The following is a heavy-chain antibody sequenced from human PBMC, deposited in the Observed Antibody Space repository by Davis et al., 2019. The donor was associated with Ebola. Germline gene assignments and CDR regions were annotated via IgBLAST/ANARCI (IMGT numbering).Heavy chain of an antibody. CDR3: ARWATVADWYFDL. CDR1: GLTVSNNY. CDR2: IYTGGST. J-gene: IGHJ2*01. V-gene: IGHV3-53*01. D-gene: IGHD4-23*01. Sequence: PGGSLRLSCTASGLTVSNNYMNWVRQVPGKGLEWVSVIYTGGSTYYADSVKGRFTIPRDISKNTLYLQMDRLRDEDTAVYYCARWATVADWYFDLWGRGTPVTVSS.